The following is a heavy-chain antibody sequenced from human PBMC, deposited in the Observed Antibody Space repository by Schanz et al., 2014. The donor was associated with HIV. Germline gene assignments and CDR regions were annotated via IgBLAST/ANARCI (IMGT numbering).Heavy chain of an antibody. CDR2: LSGSGDRT. J-gene: IGHJ4*02. V-gene: IGHV3-23*04. Sequence: EVELVESGGGLVKPGRSLRLSCTASGFTFGDYPMSWFRQAPGKGLEWLSTLSGSGDRTYYADSVNGRFTISRDNSKNTLYLQMTTLRTEDTAVYYCAKPEYDSRGNSQSHFDSWGQGTLVTVSS. CDR1: GFTFGDYP. D-gene: IGHD3-22*01. CDR3: AKPEYDSRGNSQSHFDS.